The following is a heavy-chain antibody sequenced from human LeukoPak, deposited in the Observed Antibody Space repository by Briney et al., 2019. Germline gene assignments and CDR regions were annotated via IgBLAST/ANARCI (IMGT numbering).Heavy chain of an antibody. CDR1: GGSISSSSYY. CDR3: ARHPIGYCSGGSCRPFDY. D-gene: IGHD2-15*01. CDR2: IYYSGST. J-gene: IGHJ4*02. Sequence: SETLSLTCAVSGGSISSSSYYWGWIRQPPGKGLEWIGSIYYSGSTYYNPSLKSRVTISVDTSKNQFSLKLSSVTAADTAVYYCARHPIGYCSGGSCRPFDYWGQGTLVTVSS. V-gene: IGHV4-39*01.